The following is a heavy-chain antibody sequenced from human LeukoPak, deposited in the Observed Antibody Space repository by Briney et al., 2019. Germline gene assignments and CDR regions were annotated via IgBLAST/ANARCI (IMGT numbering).Heavy chain of an antibody. D-gene: IGHD2-2*01. CDR2: IYHSGST. CDR1: GGSISSGGYS. CDR3: ARRYCSSTSCPIGY. J-gene: IGHJ4*02. V-gene: IGHV4-30-2*01. Sequence: SETLSLTCAVSGGSISSGGYSWSWIRQPPGKGLEWIGYIYHSGSTYYNPSLKSRVTISVDRSKNQFSLKLSSVTAADTAVYYCARRYCSSTSCPIGYWGQGTLVTVSS.